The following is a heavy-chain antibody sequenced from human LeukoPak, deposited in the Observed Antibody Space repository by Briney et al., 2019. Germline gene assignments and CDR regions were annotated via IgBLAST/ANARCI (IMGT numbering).Heavy chain of an antibody. J-gene: IGHJ5*02. CDR2: IYYSGST. CDR3: ARGEGSGSYFSWFDP. CDR1: GGSISSGGYY. D-gene: IGHD3-10*01. Sequence: SETLSLTCTVSGGSISSGGYYWSWIRQHPGKGLEWVGYIYYSGSTYYNPSLKSRVTISVDTSKNQFSLKLSSVTAADTAVYYCARGEGSGSYFSWFDPWGQGTLVTVSS. V-gene: IGHV4-31*03.